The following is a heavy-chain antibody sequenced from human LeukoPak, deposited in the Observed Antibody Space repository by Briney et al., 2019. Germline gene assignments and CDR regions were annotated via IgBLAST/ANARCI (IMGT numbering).Heavy chain of an antibody. CDR1: GFAFSTYA. CDR2: MDPSGSQK. Sequence: PGGSLRLSCAASGFAFSTYALSWVRQAPGKGLEWVANMDPSGSQKRYVDSVKGRFTISKDNPGTSLYLEMNSLRTEDTAIYYCAIWASGNYWGQGTLVTVSS. D-gene: IGHD3-10*01. V-gene: IGHV3-7*01. CDR3: AIWASGNY. J-gene: IGHJ4*02.